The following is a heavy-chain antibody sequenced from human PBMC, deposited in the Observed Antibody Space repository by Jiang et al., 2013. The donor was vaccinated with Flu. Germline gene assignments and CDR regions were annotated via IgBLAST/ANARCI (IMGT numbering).Heavy chain of an antibody. J-gene: IGHJ5*02. D-gene: IGHD1-26*01. CDR2: IDLSDSHT. CDR3: ARESTRSYWFDP. Sequence: RIDLSDSHTIYSPSFEGQVTISADKSISTAYLQWSSLKASDTAIYYCARESTRSYWFDPWGQGTLVTVAS. V-gene: IGHV5-10-1*04.